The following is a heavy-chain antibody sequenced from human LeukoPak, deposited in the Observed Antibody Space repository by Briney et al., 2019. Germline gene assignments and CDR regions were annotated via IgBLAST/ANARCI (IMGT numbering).Heavy chain of an antibody. CDR2: IIPILGIA. CDR3: ARVPPGYYDSSGYPYYFDY. D-gene: IGHD3-22*01. V-gene: IGHV1-69*04. Sequence: SVKVSCKASGGTFSSYAISWVRQAPGQGLEWMGRIIPILGIANYAQKFQGRVTITADKSTSTAYMELSGLRSEDTAVYYCARVPPGYYDSSGYPYYFDYWGQGTLVTVSS. CDR1: GGTFSSYA. J-gene: IGHJ4*02.